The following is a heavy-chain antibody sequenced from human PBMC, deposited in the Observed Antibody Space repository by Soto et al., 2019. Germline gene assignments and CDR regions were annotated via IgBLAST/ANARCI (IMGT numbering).Heavy chain of an antibody. D-gene: IGHD3-16*02. CDR3: ARYRKDEAGTQIDT. V-gene: IGHV1-3*04. Sequence: GASVKVSCKASGYTFTSYYMHWVRQAPGQRLEWMGWISTDNGNTKYSQKFQGRLTITRDTSATTAYMELSSLRSEDTAVYYCARYRKDEAGTQIDTRGLHTLVPVSA. CDR1: GYTFTSYY. CDR2: ISTDNGNT. J-gene: IGHJ5*02.